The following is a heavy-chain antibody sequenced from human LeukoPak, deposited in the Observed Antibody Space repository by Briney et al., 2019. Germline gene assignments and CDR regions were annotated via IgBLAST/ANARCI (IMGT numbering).Heavy chain of an antibody. D-gene: IGHD3-10*01. CDR2: IYHSGST. CDR1: GGSISSSNW. Sequence: PSGTLSLTCAVSGGSISSSNWWSWVRQPPGKGLEWIGEIYHSGSTNYNPSLKSRVTISVDKSKNQFSLKLSSVTAADTAVYYCARDHRTYYYGSGSYPYYYYGMDVWGQGTTVTVSS. CDR3: ARDHRTYYYGSGSYPYYYYGMDV. J-gene: IGHJ6*02. V-gene: IGHV4-4*02.